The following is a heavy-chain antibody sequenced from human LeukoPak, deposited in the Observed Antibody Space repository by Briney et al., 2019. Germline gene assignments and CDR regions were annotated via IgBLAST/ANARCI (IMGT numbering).Heavy chain of an antibody. V-gene: IGHV1-69*04. CDR2: IIPILDIT. Sequence: ASVKVSCKVSGYTLTELSMHWVRQAPRQGLEWMGRIIPILDITKYAQKFQGRVTITVDKSTSTAYMELNSLTYADTAVYYCARAAPGRSGSSTLDHWGQGTLVTVSS. CDR3: ARAAPGRSGSSTLDH. J-gene: IGHJ4*02. CDR1: GYTLTELS. D-gene: IGHD1-26*01.